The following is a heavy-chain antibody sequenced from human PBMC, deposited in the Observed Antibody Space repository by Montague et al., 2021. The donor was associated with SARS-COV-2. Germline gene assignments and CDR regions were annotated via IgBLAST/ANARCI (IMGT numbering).Heavy chain of an antibody. CDR3: ARDSLFRSGYSSGWPDY. CDR2: ISSSGSTI. V-gene: IGHV3-48*03. Sequence: SLRLSCAASGFTFSSYEMNWVRQAPGNGLEWVSYISSSGSTIYYADSVKGRFTISRDNAKNSLYLQMNSLRAEDTAVYYCARDSLFRSGYSSGWPDYWGQGTLVTVSS. J-gene: IGHJ4*02. D-gene: IGHD6-19*01. CDR1: GFTFSSYE.